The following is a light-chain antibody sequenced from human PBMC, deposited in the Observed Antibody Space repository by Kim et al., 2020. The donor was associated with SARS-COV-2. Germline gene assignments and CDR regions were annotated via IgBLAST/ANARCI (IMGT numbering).Light chain of an antibody. CDR1: SSDVGGYDY. CDR3: TSYAGSDDLI. Sequence: QSALTQPPSASGSPGQSVTISCTGTSSDVGGYDYVSWYQQHPGKAPKLIIYEVIERPSGVPDRFSGSKSGNTASLTVSGLQAEDEADYYCTSYAGSDDLIFGGGTQLTVL. CDR2: EVI. J-gene: IGLJ2*01. V-gene: IGLV2-8*01.